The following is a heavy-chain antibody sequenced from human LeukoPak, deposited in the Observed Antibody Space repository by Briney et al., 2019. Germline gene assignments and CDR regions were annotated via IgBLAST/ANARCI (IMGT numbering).Heavy chain of an antibody. J-gene: IGHJ4*02. CDR1: GYTFTGYY. D-gene: IGHD4-17*01. Sequence: ASVKVSCKASGYTFTGYYMHWVRHAPGQGLEWMGWINPNSGGTNYAQKFQGWVTMTRDTSISTAYMELSRLRSDDTAVYYCARRRILGDYIFDYWGQGTLVTVSS. CDR3: ARRRILGDYIFDY. V-gene: IGHV1-2*04. CDR2: INPNSGGT.